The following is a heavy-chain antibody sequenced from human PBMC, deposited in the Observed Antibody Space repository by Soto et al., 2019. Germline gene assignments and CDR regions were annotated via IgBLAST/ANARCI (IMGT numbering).Heavy chain of an antibody. V-gene: IGHV4-34*01. J-gene: IGHJ4*02. CDR1: GGSFSGYF. CDR2: INHSSTT. CDR3: ARGRRYFDY. Sequence: QVQLQQWGAGLLKPSETLSLTCAVYGGSFSGYFWTWVRQPPGKGLEWIGEINHSSTTNYNPSHKSRGTVSVDTSENQFSLKLSSVTAADTAVYYCARGRRYFDYWGQGTLVTVSS.